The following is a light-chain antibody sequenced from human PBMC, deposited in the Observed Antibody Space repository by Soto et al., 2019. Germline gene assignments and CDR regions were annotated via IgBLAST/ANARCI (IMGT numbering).Light chain of an antibody. CDR3: QQANDWPPT. Sequence: MTQSPSSLSASLGDRVTITCRASQAISNNLAWYQQKPGQAPRLLIFDASTRATGIPARFSGSGSGTEFTLTISSLQSEDFAVYYCQQANDWPPTFGQGTRV. J-gene: IGKJ1*01. CDR1: QAISNN. V-gene: IGKV3-15*01. CDR2: DAS.